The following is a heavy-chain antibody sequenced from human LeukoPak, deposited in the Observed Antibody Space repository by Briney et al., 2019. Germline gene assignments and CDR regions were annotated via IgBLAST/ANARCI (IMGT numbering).Heavy chain of an antibody. D-gene: IGHD6-13*01. CDR3: AGHSSRLPYYYYYMDV. CDR2: IIPILGIA. Sequence: GASVKVSCNASGGTFSSYAISWVRQAPGQGLEWMGRIIPILGIANYAQKFQGRVTIAADKSTSTAYMELSSLRSEDTAVYYCAGHSSRLPYYYYYMDVWGKGTTVTVSS. CDR1: GGTFSSYA. V-gene: IGHV1-69*04. J-gene: IGHJ6*03.